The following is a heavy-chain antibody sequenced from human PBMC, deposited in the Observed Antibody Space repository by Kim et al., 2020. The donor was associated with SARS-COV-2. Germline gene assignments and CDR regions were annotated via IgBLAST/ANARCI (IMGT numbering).Heavy chain of an antibody. Sequence: TYYANSMKGRCTISRDNSKNTLYLQLISLRTEDTAVYYCVKESAAPSLFDYWGQGTLVTVSS. CDR2: T. V-gene: IGHV3-64D*06. J-gene: IGHJ4*02. CDR3: VKESAAPSLFDY.